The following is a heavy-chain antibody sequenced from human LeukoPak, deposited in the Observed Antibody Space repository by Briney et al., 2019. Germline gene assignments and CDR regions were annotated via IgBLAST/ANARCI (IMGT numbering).Heavy chain of an antibody. CDR2: IIPIFGTA. Sequence: SVKVSCKASGGTFSSYAISWVRQAPGQGLEWMGGIIPIFGTANYAQKSQGRVTITADESTSTAYMELSSLRSEDTAVYYCARRLIAAAGTGPPGYYYGMDVWGQGTTVTVSS. D-gene: IGHD6-13*01. J-gene: IGHJ6*02. CDR1: GGTFSSYA. V-gene: IGHV1-69*13. CDR3: ARRLIAAAGTGPPGYYYGMDV.